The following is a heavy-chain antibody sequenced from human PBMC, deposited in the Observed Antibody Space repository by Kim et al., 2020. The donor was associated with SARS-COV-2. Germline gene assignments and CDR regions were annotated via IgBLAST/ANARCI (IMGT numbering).Heavy chain of an antibody. V-gene: IGHV3-74*01. D-gene: IGHD1-26*01. J-gene: IGHJ6*03. CDR3: ASGDSGNYRDV. Sequence: GGSLRLSCAASGFSFSSYWMHWVRQAPGKGLVWVSRIKSDGGITNYADSVRGRFTISRDNAKNILYLQMNSLRDEDTAVYYCASGDSGNYRDVWGKGTTVTVSS. CDR1: GFSFSSYW. CDR2: IKSDGGIT.